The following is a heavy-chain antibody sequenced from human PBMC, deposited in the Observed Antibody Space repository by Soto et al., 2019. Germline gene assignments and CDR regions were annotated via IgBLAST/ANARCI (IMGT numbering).Heavy chain of an antibody. D-gene: IGHD3-10*01. CDR2: IYYSGST. J-gene: IGHJ4*02. V-gene: IGHV4-39*01. CDR1: GGSISSSSYY. Sequence: SETLSLTCTVSGGSISSSSYYWGWIRQPPGKGLEWIGSIYYSGSTYYNPSLKSRVTISVDTSKNQFSLKLSSVTAADTAVYYCARQSLSYYYGSGSSDYWGQGTLVTVSS. CDR3: ARQSLSYYYGSGSSDY.